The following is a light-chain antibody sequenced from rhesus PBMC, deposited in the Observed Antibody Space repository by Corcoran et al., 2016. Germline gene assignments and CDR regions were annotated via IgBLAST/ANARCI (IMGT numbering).Light chain of an antibody. J-gene: IGKJ3*01. CDR2: KAS. Sequence: GDTVTITCRASQSISSWLAWYQQKPGKAPKLLIYKASSLQSGVPSRFSGSGSGTDFTLTIRSLQSEDFATYYCQQYSSSPFTFGPGTKLDIK. CDR1: QSISSW. CDR3: QQYSSSPFT. V-gene: IGKV1-22*01.